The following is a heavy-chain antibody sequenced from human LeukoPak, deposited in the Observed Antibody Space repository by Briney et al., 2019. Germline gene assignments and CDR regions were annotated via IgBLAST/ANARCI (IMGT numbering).Heavy chain of an antibody. Sequence: SETLSLTCAVSGYSISSGYYWGWIRQPPGKGLEWIGSIYHSGSTYYNPSLKGRVTISVDTSKNQFSLKLSSVTAADTAVYYCASRSDYDLYYYYYMDVWGKGTTVTVSS. D-gene: IGHD3-3*01. CDR1: GYSISSGYY. J-gene: IGHJ6*03. CDR3: ASRSDYDLYYYYYMDV. CDR2: IYHSGST. V-gene: IGHV4-38-2*01.